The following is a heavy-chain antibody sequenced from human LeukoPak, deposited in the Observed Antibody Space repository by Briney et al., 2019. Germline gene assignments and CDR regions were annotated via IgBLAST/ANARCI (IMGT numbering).Heavy chain of an antibody. CDR2: IYSGGST. J-gene: IGHJ4*02. V-gene: IGHV3-66*01. CDR3: ARGHSSGWYFDY. D-gene: IGHD6-19*01. CDR1: GFTVSSNY. Sequence: GGSLRLSCAASGFTVSSNYMSWVRQAPGKGLEWVSVIYSGGSTYYADSVKGRVTISRDKSKNTLYLQMTSLRAEDTAVYYCARGHSSGWYFDYWGQGTLVTVSS.